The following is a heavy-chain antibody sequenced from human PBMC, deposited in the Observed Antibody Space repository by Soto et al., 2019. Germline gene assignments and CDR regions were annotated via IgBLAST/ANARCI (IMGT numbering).Heavy chain of an antibody. V-gene: IGHV2-26*01. CDR2: SFPNDEK. J-gene: IGHJ4*02. CDR3: ARMAYYDFWSGFYMYFDY. Sequence: SGPTLLNPTETLTLTCTVSGFSRSNAGVGVSWIRQAPGKALEWLAHSFPNDEKSYSTSLKSRLTISKDTSKSQVVLTMANMDPVDTATYYCARMAYYDFWSGFYMYFDYWGQGTLVTVS. CDR1: GFSRSNAGVG. D-gene: IGHD3-3*01.